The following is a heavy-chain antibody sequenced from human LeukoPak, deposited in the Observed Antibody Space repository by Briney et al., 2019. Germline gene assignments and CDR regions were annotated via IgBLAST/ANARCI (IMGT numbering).Heavy chain of an antibody. Sequence: SETLSLTCTVSGGSISSYYWSWIRQPPGKELERIGYIYYSGSTNYSPSLKSRVTISVDTSKNQFSLKLSSVTAADTAVYYCARYGLIRGFEYWGQGTLVTVSS. D-gene: IGHD3-16*01. CDR3: ARYGLIRGFEY. V-gene: IGHV4-59*01. CDR1: GGSISSYY. J-gene: IGHJ4*02. CDR2: IYYSGST.